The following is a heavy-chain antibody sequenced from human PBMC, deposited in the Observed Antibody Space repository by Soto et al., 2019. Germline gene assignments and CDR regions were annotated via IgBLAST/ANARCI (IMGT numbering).Heavy chain of an antibody. Sequence: SVKVSCKASGGTFSSYAISWVRQAPGQGLEWMGGIIPIFGTANYAQKFQGRVTITADESTSTAYMELSSLRSEDTAVYYCARSIRSYDFWSGYYANSNYYGMDVWGQGTTVTVSS. V-gene: IGHV1-69*13. J-gene: IGHJ6*02. D-gene: IGHD3-3*01. CDR3: ARSIRSYDFWSGYYANSNYYGMDV. CDR1: GGTFSSYA. CDR2: IIPIFGTA.